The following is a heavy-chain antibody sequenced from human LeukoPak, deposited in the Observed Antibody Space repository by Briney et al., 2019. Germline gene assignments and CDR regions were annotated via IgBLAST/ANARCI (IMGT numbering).Heavy chain of an antibody. Sequence: GGSLRLSCAASGFTFSSYAMSWVRQTPGKGLYWVSTISARGDGTYYVASVKGRFTISRDNSKDTLYLQMNSLRAEDTAVYYCAKEVPNTGKAFAYWGQGTLVTISS. J-gene: IGHJ4*02. CDR2: ISARGDGT. V-gene: IGHV3-23*01. CDR3: AKEVPNTGKAFAY. CDR1: GFTFSSYA. D-gene: IGHD3-10*01.